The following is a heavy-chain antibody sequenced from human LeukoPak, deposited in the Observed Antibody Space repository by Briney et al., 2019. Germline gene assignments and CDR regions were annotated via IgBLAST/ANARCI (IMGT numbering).Heavy chain of an antibody. Sequence: GGSLRLSCAASGFTFSNHNMDWVRQAPGKGLEWISYISGRGEAIFYADSVQGRFTISRNNAKNSIYLQMNGLTAEDTAVYYCARTYGSGSLDYGGQGTLVTVSS. D-gene: IGHD2-15*01. J-gene: IGHJ4*02. CDR2: ISGRGEAI. CDR3: ARTYGSGSLDY. CDR1: GFTFSNHN. V-gene: IGHV3-48*01.